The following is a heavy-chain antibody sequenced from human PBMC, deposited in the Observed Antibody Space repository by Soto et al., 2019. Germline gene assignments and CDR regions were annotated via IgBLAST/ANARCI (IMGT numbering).Heavy chain of an antibody. V-gene: IGHV4-59*01. D-gene: IGHD2-2*01. Sequence: ETLSLTCTVSGGSISSYYWSWIRQPPGKGLEWIGYIYYSGSTNYNPSLKSRVTISVDTSKNQFSLKLSSVTAADTAVYYCARDVVPATEEYNWFAHWGQGTLVTVS. CDR1: GGSISSYY. CDR2: IYYSGST. CDR3: ARDVVPATEEYNWFAH. J-gene: IGHJ5*02.